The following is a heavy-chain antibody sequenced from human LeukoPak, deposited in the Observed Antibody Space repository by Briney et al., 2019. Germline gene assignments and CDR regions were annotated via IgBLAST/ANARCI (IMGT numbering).Heavy chain of an antibody. CDR3: AKVATWTYFDS. J-gene: IGHJ4*02. D-gene: IGHD3/OR15-3a*01. V-gene: IGHV3-23*01. Sequence: GGSLRLSCATSGFSFSSYAMSWVRQAPGKGLEWVSSISGSGGSTYYADSVKGRVTVSRDNSKNTLYLQLTSLRVEDTAVYYCAKVATWTYFDSWGQGTLVTVSS. CDR2: ISGSGGST. CDR1: GFSFSSYA.